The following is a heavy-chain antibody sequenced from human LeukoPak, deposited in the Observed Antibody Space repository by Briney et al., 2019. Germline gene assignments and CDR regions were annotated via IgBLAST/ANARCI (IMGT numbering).Heavy chain of an antibody. CDR1: GFTFSNYA. Sequence: PGGSLRLSCAASGFTFSNYAMSWVRQAPGKGLEWVATFSSSGVTTYYADSVKGRFTISRDNSQSTVNLQMNSLRAEDTVLYYCAKLYSSSWYFFDYWGQGTLVTVSS. CDR2: FSSSGVTT. D-gene: IGHD6-13*01. J-gene: IGHJ4*02. CDR3: AKLYSSSWYFFDY. V-gene: IGHV3-23*01.